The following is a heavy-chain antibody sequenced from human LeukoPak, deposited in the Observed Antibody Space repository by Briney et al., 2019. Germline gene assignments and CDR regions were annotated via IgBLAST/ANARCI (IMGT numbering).Heavy chain of an antibody. D-gene: IGHD6-19*01. CDR2: IHSGST. CDR1: GGSFSGYY. Sequence: SETLSLTCAVYGGSFSGYYWSWIRQPPGKGLEWIASIHSGSTFYNPSVKSRVTISVDTSKNQFSLTLRSVTAADTAVYYCARETEKQWQYWGQGTMATVSS. V-gene: IGHV4-34*12. CDR3: ARETEKQWQY. J-gene: IGHJ3*01.